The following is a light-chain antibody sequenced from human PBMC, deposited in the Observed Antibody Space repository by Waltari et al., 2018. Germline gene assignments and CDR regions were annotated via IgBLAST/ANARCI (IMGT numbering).Light chain of an antibody. CDR1: QSVRSN. CDR3: QQYNNWPLWT. V-gene: IGKV3-15*01. CDR2: GVS. Sequence: EIVMTQSPATLSVSPGDRATLSCRASQSVRSNLAWYQQKPGQAPRLLISGVSTRATGIPAMFSGSGSGTEFTLTISSLQSEDFAVYYCQQYNNWPLWTFGQGTKVEIK. J-gene: IGKJ1*01.